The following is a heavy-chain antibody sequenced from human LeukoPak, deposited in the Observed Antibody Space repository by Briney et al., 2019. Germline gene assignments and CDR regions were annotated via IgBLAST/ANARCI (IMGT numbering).Heavy chain of an antibody. J-gene: IGHJ4*02. CDR2: IYSGGST. CDR3: AREGYGDYTDTFDY. CDR1: GFTFSSNY. D-gene: IGHD4-17*01. Sequence: GGSLRLSCAASGFTFSSNYMSWVRQAPGKGLEWVSVIYSGGSTYYADSVRGRFTVSRDNSKNTLYLQMNSLRAEDTAVYYCAREGYGDYTDTFDYWGQGTLVTVSS. V-gene: IGHV3-53*01.